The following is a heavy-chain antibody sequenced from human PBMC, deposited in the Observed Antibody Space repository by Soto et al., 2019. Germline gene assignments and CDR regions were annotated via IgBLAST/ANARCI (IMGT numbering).Heavy chain of an antibody. Sequence: SQTLSLTCTVCIESFSGYYSSWIRQNPFKWLEWIGEINHSVSTNYNPSLKSRVTISVDTSKNQFSLKLSSVTAADTAVYYCARGRDWSGGSCYRWFDPWGQGTLVTVSP. CDR1: IESFSGYY. CDR2: INHSVST. CDR3: ARGRDWSGGSCYRWFDP. V-gene: IGHV4-34*01. D-gene: IGHD2-15*01. J-gene: IGHJ5*02.